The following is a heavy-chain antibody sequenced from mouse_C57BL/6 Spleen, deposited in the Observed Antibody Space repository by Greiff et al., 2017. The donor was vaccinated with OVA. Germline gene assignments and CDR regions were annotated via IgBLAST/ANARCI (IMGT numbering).Heavy chain of an antibody. D-gene: IGHD2-4*01. Sequence: QVQLKQPGAELVKPGASVKLSCKASGYTFTSYWMQWVKQRPGQGLEWIGEIDPSDSYTNYNQKFKGKATLTVDTSSSTAYMQLSSLTSEDSAVYYCARKGYDYEGFAYWGQGTLVTVSA. CDR2: IDPSDSYT. CDR1: GYTFTSYW. V-gene: IGHV1-50*01. J-gene: IGHJ3*01. CDR3: ARKGYDYEGFAY.